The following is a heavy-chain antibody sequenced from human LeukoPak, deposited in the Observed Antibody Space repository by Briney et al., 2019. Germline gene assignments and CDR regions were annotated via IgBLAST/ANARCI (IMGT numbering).Heavy chain of an antibody. Sequence: PGGSLRLSCVASGFTFNAYSMNWARQAQGKGLEWVSIIYSDDRTYYADSVKGRFTISRDNSKNILFLQMNSLRPEDTAIYYCARKLFFDYWGQGALVTVSS. CDR3: ARKLFFDY. J-gene: IGHJ4*02. V-gene: IGHV3-53*01. CDR1: GFTFNAYS. CDR2: IYSDDRT.